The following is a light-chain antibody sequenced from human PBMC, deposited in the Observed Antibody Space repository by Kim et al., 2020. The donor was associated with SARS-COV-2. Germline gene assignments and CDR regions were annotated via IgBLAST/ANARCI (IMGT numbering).Light chain of an antibody. CDR3: QSYDSSLSGYVV. Sequence: VTGACTGRSPNIGAGYDVPWYQQLPGTAPELLIYGNSSRPSGVPDRFSGSKSGTSASLAITELQAEDEADYYCQSYDSSLSGYVVFGGGTQLTVL. CDR1: SPNIGAGYD. CDR2: GNS. J-gene: IGLJ2*01. V-gene: IGLV1-40*01.